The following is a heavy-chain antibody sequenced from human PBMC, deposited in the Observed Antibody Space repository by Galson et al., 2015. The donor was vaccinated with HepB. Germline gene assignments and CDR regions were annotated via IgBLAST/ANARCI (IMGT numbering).Heavy chain of an antibody. J-gene: IGHJ1*01. Sequence: SETLSLTCAVYGGSFSGYYWSWIRQPPGKGLEWIGEINHSGSTNYNPSLKSRVTISVDTSKNQFSLKLSSVTAADTAVYYCARGPYDYVWGSYRGLTFQHWGQGTLVTVSS. V-gene: IGHV4-34*01. CDR1: GGSFSGYY. CDR2: INHSGST. CDR3: ARGPYDYVWGSYRGLTFQH. D-gene: IGHD3-16*02.